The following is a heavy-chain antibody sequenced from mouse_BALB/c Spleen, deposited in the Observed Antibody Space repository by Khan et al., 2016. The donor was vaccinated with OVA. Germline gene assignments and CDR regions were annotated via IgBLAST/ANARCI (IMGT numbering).Heavy chain of an antibody. CDR1: GYTSTNYG. D-gene: IGHD2-10*01. Sequence: QIQLVQSGPELKKPGETVKISCKASGYTSTNYGMNWVKQAPGKSLKWMGLINTYTGEPTYADDFKGRFALSLETSASTAYLQLNNLKNEDTATYFCARPPYFSYVMVYWGQGTSVTVSS. CDR2: INTYTGEP. V-gene: IGHV9-3-1*01. CDR3: ARPPYFSYVMVY. J-gene: IGHJ4*01.